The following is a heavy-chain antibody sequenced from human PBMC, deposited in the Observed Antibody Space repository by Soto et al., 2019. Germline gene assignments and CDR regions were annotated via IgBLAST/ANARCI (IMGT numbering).Heavy chain of an antibody. CDR3: ARHGAAGTDSYFDC. J-gene: IGHJ4*02. CDR1: GFNFSSYA. D-gene: IGHD6-13*01. Sequence: GGSHRLPYAASGFNFSSYAMHWVRQAPGKGLEWVAVISYDGSNKYYADSVKGRFTISRDNSKNTLYLQMNSLRAEDTAVYYCARHGAAGTDSYFDCWGQETLVTVSS. CDR2: ISYDGSNK. V-gene: IGHV3-30-3*01.